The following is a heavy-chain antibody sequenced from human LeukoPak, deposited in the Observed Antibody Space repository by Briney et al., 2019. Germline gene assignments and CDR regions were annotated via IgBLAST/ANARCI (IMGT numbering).Heavy chain of an antibody. J-gene: IGHJ5*02. D-gene: IGHD6-13*01. CDR3: ARASSWIWFDP. CDR1: GGSFSGYY. V-gene: IGHV4-34*01. Sequence: SETLSLTCAVYGGSFSGYYWSWIRQPPGKGLEWIGEINHSGSTNYNPSLKSRVTISVDTSKNQFSLKLSSVTAADTAVYYCARASSWIWFDPWGQGTLVTVSS. CDR2: INHSGST.